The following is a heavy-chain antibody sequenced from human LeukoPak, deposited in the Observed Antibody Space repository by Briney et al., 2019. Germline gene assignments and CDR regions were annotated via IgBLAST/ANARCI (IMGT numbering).Heavy chain of an antibody. CDR2: IYNSGGT. CDR1: GGSVSYYY. J-gene: IGHJ5*02. V-gene: IGHV4-59*02. Sequence: SETLSLTCTVSGGSVSYYYWSWIRQPPGKGLEWIGYIYNSGGTNYNPSLKSRVTISIDTSKNQFSLKLSSVTAADTAVYYCARGGLSRIAVAMKRFDPWGQGTLVTVSS. D-gene: IGHD6-19*01. CDR3: ARGGLSRIAVAMKRFDP.